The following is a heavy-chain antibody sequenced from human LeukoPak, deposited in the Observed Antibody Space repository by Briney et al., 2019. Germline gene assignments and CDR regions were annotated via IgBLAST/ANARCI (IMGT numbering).Heavy chain of an antibody. CDR3: ARDTWAYYMDV. CDR1: GFTLSSYN. D-gene: IGHD2/OR15-2a*01. J-gene: IGHJ6*03. Sequence: PGGSLRLSCAASGFTLSSYNMNWVRQAPGKGPEWVSSITSSSSYIYYADSVKGRFTISRDNSKNTLYLQMNSLRVEDTAVYYCARDTWAYYMDVWGKGTTVTISS. V-gene: IGHV3-21*04. CDR2: ITSSSSYI.